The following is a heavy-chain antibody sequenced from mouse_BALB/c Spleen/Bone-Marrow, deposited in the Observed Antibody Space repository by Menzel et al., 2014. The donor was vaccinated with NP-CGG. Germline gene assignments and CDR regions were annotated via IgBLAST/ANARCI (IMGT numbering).Heavy chain of an antibody. CDR1: GYTFTSYW. J-gene: IGHJ4*01. V-gene: IGHV1S22*01. CDR3: TRGDLRYAMDY. D-gene: IGHD6-1*01. CDR2: IYPGSGSN. Sequence: LQQSGSELVRPGASVKLSCKASGYTFTSYWMHWVRRRPGQGLEWIGNIYPGSGSNNYDEKFKSKATLTVDTSSSTAYMQLSSLTSEDSAVYYCTRGDLRYAMDYWGQGTSVTVSS.